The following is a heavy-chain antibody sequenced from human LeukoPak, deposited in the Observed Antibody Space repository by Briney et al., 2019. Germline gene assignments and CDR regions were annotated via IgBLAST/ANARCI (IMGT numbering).Heavy chain of an antibody. J-gene: IGHJ6*03. Sequence: SETLSLTCTVSGGSISSSSYYWSWIRQPPGKGLEWIGEINHSGSTNYNPSLKSRVTISVDTSKNQFSLKLSSVTAADTAVYYCARLRYFDWLLFRYYYYYMDVWGKGTAVTISS. D-gene: IGHD3-9*01. CDR3: ARLRYFDWLLFRYYYYYMDV. CDR2: INHSGST. V-gene: IGHV4-39*07. CDR1: GGSISSSSYY.